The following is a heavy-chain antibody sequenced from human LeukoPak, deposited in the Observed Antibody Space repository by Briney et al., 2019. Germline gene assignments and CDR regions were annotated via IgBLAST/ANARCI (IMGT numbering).Heavy chain of an antibody. CDR2: IYTSGST. CDR3: ARDQSAHYYYYMDV. Sequence: SETLSLTCTASGGSISSYYWSWIRQPAGKGLEWIGRIYTSGSTNSNPSLKSQVTMSIDTSKNKFSLKLSSVTAADTAVYYCARDQSAHYYYYMDVWGKGTTVTVSS. CDR1: GGSISSYY. V-gene: IGHV4-4*07. J-gene: IGHJ6*03.